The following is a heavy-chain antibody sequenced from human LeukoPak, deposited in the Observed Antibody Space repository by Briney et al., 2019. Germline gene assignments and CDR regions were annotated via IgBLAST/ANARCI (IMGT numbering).Heavy chain of an antibody. Sequence: SETLSLTCAVYGGSFSGYYWSWIRQPPGKGLEWIGEINHSGSTNYNPSLKSRVTMSVDTSKNQFSLKLSSVTAADTAIYYCAREFVSGSFDYWGRGTLVTVSS. CDR1: GGSFSGYY. J-gene: IGHJ4*02. D-gene: IGHD3-22*01. CDR3: AREFVSGSFDY. V-gene: IGHV4-34*01. CDR2: INHSGST.